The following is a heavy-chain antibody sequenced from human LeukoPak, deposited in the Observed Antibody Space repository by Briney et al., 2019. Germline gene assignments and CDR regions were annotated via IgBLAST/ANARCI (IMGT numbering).Heavy chain of an antibody. CDR2: ISSTSSTI. CDR1: GFTFSSRS. Sequence: PGGSLRLSCATSGFTFSSRSVNWVRQAPGKGLEWVSYISSTSSTIYSTDSVKGRFTISRDNAKNSLYLQMNSLRAEDTAVYYCAREGGGSGSYGYYYYYMDVWGKGTTVTISS. J-gene: IGHJ6*03. V-gene: IGHV3-48*04. D-gene: IGHD3-10*01. CDR3: AREGGGSGSYGYYYYYMDV.